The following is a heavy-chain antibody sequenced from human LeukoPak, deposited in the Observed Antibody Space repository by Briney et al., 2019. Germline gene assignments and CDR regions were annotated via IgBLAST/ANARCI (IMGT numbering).Heavy chain of an antibody. CDR2: ISWNSGSI. V-gene: IGHV3-9*03. J-gene: IGHJ4*02. D-gene: IGHD1-26*01. Sequence: GRSLRLSCAASGFTFDDYAMHWVRQAPGKGLEWVSGISWNSGSIGYADSVKGRFTISRDNAKNSLYLQMNSLRAEDMALYYCAKDIGKGSSAFDYWGRGTLVTVSS. CDR1: GFTFDDYA. CDR3: AKDIGKGSSAFDY.